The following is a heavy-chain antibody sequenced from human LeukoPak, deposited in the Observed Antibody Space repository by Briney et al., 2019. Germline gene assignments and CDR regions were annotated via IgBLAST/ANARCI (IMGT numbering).Heavy chain of an antibody. V-gene: IGHV4-59*01. Sequence: SETLSLTCSVSGVSITTNYWSWIRQPPGKGLEWLGYIHHRGATSYNPSLKSRGTMSLDTSNNQFSLKVTSVTAADTAVYYCARSSAHSYGDFHFWGQGNLVTVSS. CDR3: ARSSAHSYGDFHF. J-gene: IGHJ4*02. CDR1: GVSITTNY. CDR2: IHHRGAT. D-gene: IGHD5-18*01.